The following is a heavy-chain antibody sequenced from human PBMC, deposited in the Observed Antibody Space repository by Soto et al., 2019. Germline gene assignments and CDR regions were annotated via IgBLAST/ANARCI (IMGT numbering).Heavy chain of an antibody. CDR1: GFTFSNVW. D-gene: IGHD3-10*01. CDR2: IGGKTDAGTT. J-gene: IGHJ4*02. V-gene: IGHV3-15*04. Sequence: EVHLVESGGGLVKPGGSLRLSCAASGFTFSNVWMTWVRQAPGKWLEWVGRIGGKTDAGTTDYAAPVKGRFTISRDDSKNTLYLQMNSLNTEDTAVYYCTTYYYGSGNYWYWGQGTLVTVSS. CDR3: TTYYYGSGNYWY.